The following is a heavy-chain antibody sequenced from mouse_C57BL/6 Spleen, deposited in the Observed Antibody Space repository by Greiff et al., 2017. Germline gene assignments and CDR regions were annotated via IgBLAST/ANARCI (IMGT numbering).Heavy chain of an antibody. Sequence: VKLMESGAELARPGASVKLSCKASGYTFTSYGISWVKQRTGQGLEWIGEIYPRSGNTYYNEKFKGKATLTADKSSSTAYMELRSLTSEDSAVYFCARSATVSSLGGWGQGTTLTVSS. D-gene: IGHD1-1*01. J-gene: IGHJ2*01. CDR3: ARSATVSSLGG. V-gene: IGHV1-81*01. CDR1: GYTFTSYG. CDR2: IYPRSGNT.